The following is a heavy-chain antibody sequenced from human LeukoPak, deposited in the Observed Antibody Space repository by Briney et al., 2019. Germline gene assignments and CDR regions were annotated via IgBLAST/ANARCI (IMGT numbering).Heavy chain of an antibody. J-gene: IGHJ5*02. CDR2: IYTSGST. D-gene: IGHD3-10*01. CDR1: GGSISSYY. CDR3: ARGRKYYYGSGSYYNPYNWFDP. Sequence: SETLSLTCTVSGGSISSYYWSWIRQPAGKGLEWIGRIYTSGSTNYNPSLKSRVTISVDTSKNQFSLKLSSVTAADTAVYYCARGRKYYYGSGSYYNPYNWFDPWGQGTLVTVSS. V-gene: IGHV4-4*07.